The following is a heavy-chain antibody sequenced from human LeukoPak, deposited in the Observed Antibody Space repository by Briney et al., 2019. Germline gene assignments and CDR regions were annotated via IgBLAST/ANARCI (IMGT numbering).Heavy chain of an antibody. V-gene: IGHV3-7*01. CDR1: GFTFSSYW. CDR3: GRYGYRHGIDS. D-gene: IGHD5-18*01. Sequence: SGGSLRLSCAASGFTFSSYWVTWVRQAPGKGLEWVANIKPEGREKYYVNSVEGRFTISRDNAKTSLYLEMNSLRTEDTAMYYCGRYGYRHGIDSWGQGTLVTVSS. CDR2: IKPEGREK. J-gene: IGHJ4*02.